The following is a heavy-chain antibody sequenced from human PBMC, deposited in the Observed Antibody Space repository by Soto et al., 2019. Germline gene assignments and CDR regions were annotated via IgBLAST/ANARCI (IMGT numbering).Heavy chain of an antibody. Sequence: GGSLRLSCAASGFTFSSYAMSWVRQAPGKGLEWVSAISGSGGSTYYADSVKGRFTISRDKSKNTLLLQMNSLRADDTAVFYGAILYSNYSPYYYMDVWGKGTTVTVSS. CDR3: AILYSNYSPYYYMDV. J-gene: IGHJ6*03. CDR2: ISGSGGST. V-gene: IGHV3-23*01. CDR1: GFTFSSYA. D-gene: IGHD4-4*01.